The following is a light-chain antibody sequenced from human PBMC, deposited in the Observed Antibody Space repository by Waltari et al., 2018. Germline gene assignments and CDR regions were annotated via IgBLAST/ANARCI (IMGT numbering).Light chain of an antibody. CDR2: DVT. CDR3: CSYVGSDTRWV. CDR1: SNDVGYYDY. V-gene: IGLV2-11*01. J-gene: IGLJ3*02. Sequence: QSALTQPRSVSGSPGQSVTISCTGSSNDVGYYDYFPWYQQHPGKAPKIIIFDVTKRPAGVPDRFSGSKSANTASLTISGLQAEDEADYYCCSYVGSDTRWVFGGGTKLTVL.